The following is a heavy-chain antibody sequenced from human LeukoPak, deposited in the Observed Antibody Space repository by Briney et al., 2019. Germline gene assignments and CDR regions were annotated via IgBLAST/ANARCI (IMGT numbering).Heavy chain of an antibody. Sequence: SETLSLTCTVSGGSISSYYWSWIRQPPGKGLEWIGYIYYSGSTNYNPSLKSRVTISVDTSKNQFSLKLTSVTAADTAVYYCARDFLRDYGDPFDSWGQGTLVTVSS. D-gene: IGHD4-17*01. CDR1: GGSISSYY. CDR3: ARDFLRDYGDPFDS. J-gene: IGHJ4*02. V-gene: IGHV4-59*12. CDR2: IYYSGST.